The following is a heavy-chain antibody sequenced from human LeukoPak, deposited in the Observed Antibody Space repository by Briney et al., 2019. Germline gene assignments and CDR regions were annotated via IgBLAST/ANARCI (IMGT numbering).Heavy chain of an antibody. D-gene: IGHD2-15*01. J-gene: IGHJ3*02. CDR1: GFTFSIHW. Sequence: GSLRLSCAASGFTFSIHWMTWVRQPPGKGLEWIGYIYYSGSTNYNPSLKSRVTISVDTSKNQFSLKLSSVTAADTAVYYCARAPEYCSGGSCYSDAFDIWGQGTMVTVSS. CDR3: ARAPEYCSGGSCYSDAFDI. V-gene: IGHV4-59*11. CDR2: IYYSGST.